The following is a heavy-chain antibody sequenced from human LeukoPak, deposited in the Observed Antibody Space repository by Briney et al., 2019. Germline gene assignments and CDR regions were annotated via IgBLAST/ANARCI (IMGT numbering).Heavy chain of an antibody. J-gene: IGHJ4*02. D-gene: IGHD3-10*01. CDR3: ARVHEYHYGSGPFDY. CDR1: GFTFSSYE. Sequence: GGSLRLSCAASGFTFSSYEMNWVRQSPGKGLEWVSYISSSGSTIYYADSVKGRFTISRDNAKNSLYLQMNSLRAEDTAVYYCARVHEYHYGSGPFDYWGQGTLVTVSS. CDR2: ISSSGSTI. V-gene: IGHV3-48*03.